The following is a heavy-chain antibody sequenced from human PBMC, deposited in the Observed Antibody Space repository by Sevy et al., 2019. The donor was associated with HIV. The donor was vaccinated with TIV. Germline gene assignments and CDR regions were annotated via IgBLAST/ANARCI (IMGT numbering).Heavy chain of an antibody. J-gene: IGHJ3*02. CDR2: FYYSGKT. Sequence: SETLSLTCTVSGASMSSNLYYWGWIRQPPGKGLEWIGNFYYSGKTYYNPSLRNRVTISIDTSKNNFSLKLNSVTAADTALYYCAGLNVGLTTSAFDMWGQGTMVTVSS. CDR3: AGLNVGLTTSAFDM. D-gene: IGHD1-26*01. V-gene: IGHV4-39*01. CDR1: GASMSSNLYY.